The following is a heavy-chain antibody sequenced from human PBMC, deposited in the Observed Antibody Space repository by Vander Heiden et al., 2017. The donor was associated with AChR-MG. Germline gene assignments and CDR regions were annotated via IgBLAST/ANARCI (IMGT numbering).Heavy chain of an antibody. J-gene: IGHJ6*02. CDR2: ISSSSSYI. CDR3: ARDAGALWFGPPDGTSEDV. Sequence: EVQLVESGGGLVKPGGSLRLSCAASGFTFSSYSMNWVRQAPGKGLEWVSSISSSSSYIYYADSVKGRFTISRDNAKNSLYLQMNSLRAEDTAVYYCARDAGALWFGPPDGTSEDVWGQGTTVTVSS. D-gene: IGHD3-10*01. V-gene: IGHV3-21*01. CDR1: GFTFSSYS.